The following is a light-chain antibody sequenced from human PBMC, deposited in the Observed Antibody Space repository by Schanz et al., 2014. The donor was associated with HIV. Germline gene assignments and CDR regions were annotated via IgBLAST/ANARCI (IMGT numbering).Light chain of an antibody. CDR1: QNIDNW. Sequence: DIQMTQSPSTLSASVGDRVTITCRASQNIDNWLAWYQQKPGKAPNLLIYQASSLKTGVPSRFSGSGSGTEFTLTISSLQPDDFATYYCEQYDTSSWTFGLGTMVETK. CDR3: EQYDTSSWT. V-gene: IGKV1-5*03. CDR2: QAS. J-gene: IGKJ1*01.